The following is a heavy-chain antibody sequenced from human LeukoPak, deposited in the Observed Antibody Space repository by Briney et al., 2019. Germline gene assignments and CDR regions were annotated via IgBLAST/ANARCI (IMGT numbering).Heavy chain of an antibody. CDR1: GGTFSSCA. CDR2: IIPIFGTA. J-gene: IGHJ6*03. D-gene: IGHD2-2*01. CDR3: ASLQYCSSTSCYAYYYMDV. V-gene: IGHV1-69*05. Sequence: SVKVSCKASGGTFSSCAISWVRQAPGQGLEWMGGIIPIFGTANYAQKFQGRVTITTDESTSTAYMELSSLRSEDTAVYYCASLQYCSSTSCYAYYYMDVWGKGTTVTVSS.